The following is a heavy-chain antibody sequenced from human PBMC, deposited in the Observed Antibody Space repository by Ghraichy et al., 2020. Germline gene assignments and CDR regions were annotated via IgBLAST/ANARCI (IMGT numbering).Heavy chain of an antibody. V-gene: IGHV3-7*01. J-gene: IGHJ3*02. CDR3: ASLEILLWFGESRAFDI. CDR1: GFTFSSYW. Sequence: GGSLRLSCAASGFTFSSYWMSWVRQAPGKGLEWVANIKQDGSEKYYVDSVKGRFTISRDNAKNSLYLQMNSLRAEDTAVYYCASLEILLWFGESRAFDIWGQGTMVTVSS. D-gene: IGHD3-10*01. CDR2: IKQDGSEK.